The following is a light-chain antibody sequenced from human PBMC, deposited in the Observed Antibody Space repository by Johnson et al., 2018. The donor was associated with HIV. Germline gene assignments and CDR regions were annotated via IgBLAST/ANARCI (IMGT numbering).Light chain of an antibody. CDR3: GTWESSLVVLYV. J-gene: IGLJ1*01. V-gene: IGLV1-51*01. Sequence: QSVLTQPPSMSAAPGEKVTISCSGSSSNIGNNYVSLYRQVPGTAPKLLIYDNNKRPSGIPDRFSGSKSGTSATMGITGLHTGDEADYYCGTWESSLVVLYVFGTGTKVPIL. CDR2: DNN. CDR1: SSNIGNNY.